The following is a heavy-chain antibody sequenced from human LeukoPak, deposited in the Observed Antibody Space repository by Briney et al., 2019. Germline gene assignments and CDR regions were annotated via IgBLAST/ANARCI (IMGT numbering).Heavy chain of an antibody. CDR3: ARSPGHYFFDY. J-gene: IGHJ4*02. CDR2: ISSGSSAI. V-gene: IGHV3-48*01. CDR1: GFSFSDFG. Sequence: GGSLRLSCAASGFSFSDFGMHWVRQAPGKGLEWVSYISSGSSAIYYADSVKGRFTISRDNAQNSLYLQMNSLRAEDTAVYYCARSPGHYFFDYWGQGTLVTVSS.